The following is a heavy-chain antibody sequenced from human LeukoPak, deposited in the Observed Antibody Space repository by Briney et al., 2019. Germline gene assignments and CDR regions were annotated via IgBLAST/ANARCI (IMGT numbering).Heavy chain of an antibody. CDR3: ARDRRGRGNYGGNKALGNWFDP. CDR2: ISSSSSTI. Sequence: PGGSLRLSCAASGFTFSSYSMNWVRQAPGKGLEWVSYISSSSSTIYYADSVKGRFTISRDNAKNSLYLQMNSLRAEDTAVYYCARDRRGRGNYGGNKALGNWFDPWGQGTLVTVSS. CDR1: GFTFSSYS. D-gene: IGHD4-23*01. J-gene: IGHJ5*02. V-gene: IGHV3-48*01.